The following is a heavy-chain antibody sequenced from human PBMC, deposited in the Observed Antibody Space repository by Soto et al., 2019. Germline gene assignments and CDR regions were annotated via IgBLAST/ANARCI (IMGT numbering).Heavy chain of an antibody. Sequence: GGSLRLSCAASGFTFDDYAMHWVRQAPGKGLEWVSGISWNSGSIGYADSVKGRFTISRDNAKNSLYLQMNSLGAEDTALYYCAKDISTWNYYYGMDVWGQGTTVTVSS. CDR2: ISWNSGSI. D-gene: IGHD1-1*01. CDR1: GFTFDDYA. V-gene: IGHV3-9*01. CDR3: AKDISTWNYYYGMDV. J-gene: IGHJ6*02.